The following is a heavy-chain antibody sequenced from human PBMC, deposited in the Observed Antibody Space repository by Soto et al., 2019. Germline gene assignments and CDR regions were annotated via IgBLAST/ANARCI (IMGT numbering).Heavy chain of an antibody. J-gene: IGHJ6*02. CDR2: FDPEDGET. CDR1: GYTLTELS. CDR3: ATDRGIAAAGTRRSYYYGMDV. V-gene: IGHV1-24*01. D-gene: IGHD6-13*01. Sequence: GASVKVSCKVSGYTLTELSMHWVRQAPGKGLEWMGGFDPEDGETIYAQKFQGRVTMTEDTSTDTAYMELSSLRSEDTAVYYCATDRGIAAAGTRRSYYYGMDVWGQGTTVTVSS.